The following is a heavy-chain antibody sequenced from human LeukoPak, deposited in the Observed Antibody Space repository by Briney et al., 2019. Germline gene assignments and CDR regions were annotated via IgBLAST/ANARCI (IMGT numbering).Heavy chain of an antibody. D-gene: IGHD3-3*01. CDR2: ISSTSSYI. Sequence: PGGSLRLSCAASGFTFSSYSMNWVRQAPGKGLQWVSSISSTSSYIYYADSVKARFTISRDNAKNSLYLQMNSLRAEDTAVYYCATAYDFLYYFDYWGQGTLVTVSS. V-gene: IGHV3-21*01. J-gene: IGHJ4*02. CDR3: ATAYDFLYYFDY. CDR1: GFTFSSYS.